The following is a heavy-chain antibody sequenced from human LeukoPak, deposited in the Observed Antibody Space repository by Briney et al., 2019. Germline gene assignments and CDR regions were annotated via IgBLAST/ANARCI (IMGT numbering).Heavy chain of an antibody. Sequence: ASVKVSCKASGYTFTSYDINWVRQATGQGLEWMGWMNPNSGNTGYAQKFQGRVTMTRNTSISTAYMELSSLRSEDTAVYYCARVPVVLWSGSDAALDIWGQGTMVTVSS. CDR3: ARVPVVLWSGSDAALDI. D-gene: IGHD3-3*01. CDR2: MNPNSGNT. CDR1: GYTFTSYD. J-gene: IGHJ3*02. V-gene: IGHV1-8*01.